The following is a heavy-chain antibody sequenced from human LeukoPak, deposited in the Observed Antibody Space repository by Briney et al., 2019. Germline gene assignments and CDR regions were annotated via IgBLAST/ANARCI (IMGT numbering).Heavy chain of an antibody. CDR1: GYTFTGYY. CDR3: ARVMRNYDILTGYYIGGSGYYYYYYMDV. V-gene: IGHV1-2*02. J-gene: IGHJ6*03. Sequence: ASVKLSCKASGYTFTGYYMHWVRQAPGQGLEWMGWINPNSGGTNYAQKFQGRVTMTRDTSTSTAYMELSSLRSEDTAVYYCARVMRNYDILTGYYIGGSGYYYYYYMDVWGKGTTVTISS. D-gene: IGHD3-9*01. CDR2: INPNSGGT.